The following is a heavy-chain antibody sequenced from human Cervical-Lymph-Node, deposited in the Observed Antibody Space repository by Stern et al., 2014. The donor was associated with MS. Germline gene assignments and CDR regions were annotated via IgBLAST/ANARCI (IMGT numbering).Heavy chain of an antibody. CDR1: GGTFSSSG. CDR2: VIPILSIT. D-gene: IGHD4-17*01. Sequence: QVHLVQSGSEVKKPGSSVRVSCKASGGTFSSSGISWVRQAPGPGLEWMGRVIPILSITNYAQNFQGRVTITADKTTSTAYMELSSLRSEDTAVYYCATLGVTTGDFDPWGQGTLVTVSS. J-gene: IGHJ5*02. CDR3: ATLGVTTGDFDP. V-gene: IGHV1-69*04.